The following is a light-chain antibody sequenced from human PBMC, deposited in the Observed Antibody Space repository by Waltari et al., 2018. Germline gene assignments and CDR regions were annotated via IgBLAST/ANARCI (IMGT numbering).Light chain of an antibody. CDR3: QQRSNWPGT. Sequence: IVLTQSPATLSLSPGERATLSCRASQRVSSYLAWYQQKPGQSPRLLIYDASNRATGIPARFSGSGSWTDFTLTISSLEPEDFAVYYCQQRSNWPGTFGQGTKLEIK. CDR2: DAS. V-gene: IGKV3-11*01. J-gene: IGKJ2*01. CDR1: QRVSSY.